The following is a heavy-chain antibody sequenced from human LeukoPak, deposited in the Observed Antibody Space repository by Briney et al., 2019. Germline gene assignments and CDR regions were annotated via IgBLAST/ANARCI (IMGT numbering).Heavy chain of an antibody. CDR3: ASDRFYFGV. V-gene: IGHV3-7*05. Sequence: PGGSLRLSCSASGFTFSSYWMHWVRQAPGKGLEWVANIKLDGTEKYYVDSVKGRSTISRDSAKNSLYLQMNSLRAEDTAVYYCASDRFYFGVWGQGTLVTVSS. J-gene: IGHJ4*02. D-gene: IGHD3-16*01. CDR1: GFTFSSYW. CDR2: IKLDGTEK.